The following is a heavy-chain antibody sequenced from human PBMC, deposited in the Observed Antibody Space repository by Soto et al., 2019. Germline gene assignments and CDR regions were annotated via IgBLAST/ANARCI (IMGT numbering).Heavy chain of an antibody. CDR2: IYYRGNT. V-gene: IGHV4-59*12. D-gene: IGHD2-2*01. CDR3: ARDSAYHGP. CDR1: GGSIGTYY. Sequence: SETLSLTCTVSGGSIGTYYWSWIRQPPGKGLEWIGYIYYRGNTDYNPSLKSRVTISLDTPKNQFSLKVTSVTAADTAVYYCARDSAYHGPWGQGTLVTVSS. J-gene: IGHJ4*02.